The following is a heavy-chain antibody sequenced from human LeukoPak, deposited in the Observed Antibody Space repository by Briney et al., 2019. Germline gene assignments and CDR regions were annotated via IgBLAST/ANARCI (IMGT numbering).Heavy chain of an antibody. CDR2: INHSGST. V-gene: IGHV4-34*01. CDR3: ARGHWGLDS. CDR1: GGSFSGYY. D-gene: IGHD7-27*01. Sequence: PSETLSLTCAVYGGSFSGYYWSWIRQPPGKGLEWIGEINHSGSTNYNPSLKSRVTISVDTSKNQFSLKLSSVTAADTAVYYCARGHWGLDSWGQGTLVSVSS. J-gene: IGHJ4*02.